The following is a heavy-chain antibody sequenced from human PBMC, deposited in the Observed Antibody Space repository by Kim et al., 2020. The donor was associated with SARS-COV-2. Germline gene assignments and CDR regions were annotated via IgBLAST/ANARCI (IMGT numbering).Heavy chain of an antibody. Sequence: SETLSLTCAVSGGSISSSNWWSWVRQPPGKGLEWIGEIYHSGSPNYNPSLKSRVTISVDKSKNQFSLKLSSVTAADTAVYYCAREIADQPYSSGWYLDYWGQGTLVTVSS. CDR2: IYHSGSP. V-gene: IGHV4-4*02. CDR1: GGSISSSNW. D-gene: IGHD6-19*01. CDR3: AREIADQPYSSGWYLDY. J-gene: IGHJ4*02.